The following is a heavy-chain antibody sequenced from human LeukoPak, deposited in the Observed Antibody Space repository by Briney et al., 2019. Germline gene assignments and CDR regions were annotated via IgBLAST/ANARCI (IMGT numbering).Heavy chain of an antibody. CDR3: ARSRSSRDGSHDY. Sequence: ASVKVSCKASGYTFTSYYMHWVRQAPGQGLEWMGIINPSGGSTSYAQKFQGRVTMTRNTSISTAYMELSSLRSEDTAVYYYARSRSSRDGSHDYWGQGTLVTVSS. V-gene: IGHV1-46*01. CDR1: GYTFTSYY. CDR2: INPSGGST. D-gene: IGHD5-24*01. J-gene: IGHJ4*02.